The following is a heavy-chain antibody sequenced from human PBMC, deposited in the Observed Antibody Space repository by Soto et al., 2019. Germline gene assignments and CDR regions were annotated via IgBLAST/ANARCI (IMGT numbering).Heavy chain of an antibody. J-gene: IGHJ6*02. V-gene: IGHV2-5*06. CDR2: FYWDDDK. Sequence: QITLKESGPTLVNPTQTLTLTCALSGFSVNTSGVGVGWIRQPPGKALEWLALFYWDDDKRYRPSLKSRLTITKDTSKKQVVLTMVNREPVDTATYYCASLTVVAHYSMDVWGQGTTVTVSS. D-gene: IGHD2-21*01. CDR3: ASLTVVAHYSMDV. CDR1: GFSVNTSGVG.